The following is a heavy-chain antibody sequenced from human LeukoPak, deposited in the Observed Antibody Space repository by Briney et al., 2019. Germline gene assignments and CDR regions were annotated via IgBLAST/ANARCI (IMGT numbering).Heavy chain of an antibody. D-gene: IGHD1-1*01. V-gene: IGHV3-74*01. Sequence: GGSLRLSCAASGFTFSDYWMNWLRQAPGKGLMWVSRLNPNGRNTDYADSVKGRFTISRDNAKNTLYLQMNSLRADDTAVYYCARDRFWNQYDPWGQGTLVTVSS. CDR1: GFTFSDYW. CDR2: LNPNGRNT. J-gene: IGHJ5*02. CDR3: ARDRFWNQYDP.